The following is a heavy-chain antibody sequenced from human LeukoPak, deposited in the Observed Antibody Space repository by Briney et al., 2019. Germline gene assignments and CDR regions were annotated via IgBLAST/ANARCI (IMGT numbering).Heavy chain of an antibody. D-gene: IGHD3-22*01. CDR3: ARLRRNSDSSGYYYDYDY. Sequence: GGSLRLSCVASGYTFSSFSINWVRQAPGKGLEWVSSISVRSNYIYYADSVRGRFSISRDDARNSLYLQMDSLRGDDTAVYYCARLRRNSDSSGYYYDYDYWGQRTLVTVSS. CDR2: ISVRSNYI. V-gene: IGHV3-21*01. CDR1: GYTFSSFS. J-gene: IGHJ4*02.